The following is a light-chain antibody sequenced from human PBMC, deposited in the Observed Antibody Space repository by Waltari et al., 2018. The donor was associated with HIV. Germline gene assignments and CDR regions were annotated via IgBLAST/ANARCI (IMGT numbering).Light chain of an antibody. CDR1: SSDVGGHNY. CDR3: NSYISSTTPCV. V-gene: IGLV2-14*01. Sequence: QSALTQPASVSGSPGQSITISCTGTSSDVGGHNYVSWYQKHPGKAPKLLIYEVSNRPSVFDTVFSGSKSGNTASMTISWLQAEDEADYYFNSYISSTTPCVFGTGTKVTVL. J-gene: IGLJ1*01. CDR2: EVS.